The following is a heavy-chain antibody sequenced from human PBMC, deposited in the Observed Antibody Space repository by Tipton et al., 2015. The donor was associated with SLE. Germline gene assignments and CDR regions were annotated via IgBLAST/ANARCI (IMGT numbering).Heavy chain of an antibody. Sequence: GLVKPSQTLSLTCAISGVSVATKGAAWNWIRQSPSRGLEWLGRIYYQSKWYSDFAVSVQSRITIIPDTSENHFSLQLNSVTPEDTAIYYCARGWLRTGFAFWGQGTLVTVSS. CDR2: IYYQSKWYS. V-gene: IGHV6-1*01. D-gene: IGHD3-16*01. CDR3: ARGWLRTGFAF. J-gene: IGHJ4*02. CDR1: GVSVATKGAA.